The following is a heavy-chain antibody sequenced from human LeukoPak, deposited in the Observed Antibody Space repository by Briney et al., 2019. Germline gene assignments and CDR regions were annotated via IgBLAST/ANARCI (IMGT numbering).Heavy chain of an antibody. CDR1: GFTFSDYY. CDR3: ARDGCSGGSCYPYYYYGMDV. D-gene: IGHD2-15*01. Sequence: GGSLRLSCAASGFTFSDYYMSWIRQAPGKGLEWVSYISSSSSTIYYADSVKGRFTISRDNAKNSLYLQMNSLRAEDTAVYYCARDGCSGGSCYPYYYYGMDVWGQGTTVTVSS. V-gene: IGHV3-11*01. J-gene: IGHJ6*02. CDR2: ISSSSSTI.